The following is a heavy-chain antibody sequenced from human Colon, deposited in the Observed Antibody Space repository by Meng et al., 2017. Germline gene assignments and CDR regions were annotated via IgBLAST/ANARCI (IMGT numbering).Heavy chain of an antibody. V-gene: IGHV3-11*01. CDR2: IGNNGRHI. J-gene: IGHJ4*02. D-gene: IGHD1-26*01. CDR1: GFYCNDYY. Sequence: QVQLCESRGGFVKPGGPLRLSCVGSGFYCNDYYMSWIRQTPGKDLEWVENIGNNGRHIFYADYVKGRFTISRDNARNSLYLQMDSLTVEDTALYYCALKGSFFDSWGQGALVSVSS. CDR3: ALKGSFFDS.